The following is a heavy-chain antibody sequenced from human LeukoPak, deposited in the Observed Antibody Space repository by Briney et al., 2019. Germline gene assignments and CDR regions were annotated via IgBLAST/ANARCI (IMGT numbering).Heavy chain of an antibody. J-gene: IGHJ4*02. D-gene: IGHD1-1*01. V-gene: IGHV4-38-2*01. CDR3: ARSQGNEGMGY. Sequence: SETLSLTCVASGYSISSGYYWGWIRQPPGKGLEWIGSIYHSGRTYYNPSLMGRVTLSVDTSKNQFSLRLSSVTAADTAVYYCARSQGNEGMGYWGQGTLVTVSS. CDR1: GYSISSGYY. CDR2: IYHSGRT.